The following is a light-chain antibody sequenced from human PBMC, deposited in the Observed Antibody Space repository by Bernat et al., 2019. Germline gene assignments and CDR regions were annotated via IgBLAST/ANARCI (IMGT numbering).Light chain of an antibody. CDR2: GAS. V-gene: IGKV3-20*01. J-gene: IGKJ1*01. CDR3: QQYNNWPPSWT. CDR1: QSVSSSY. Sequence: EIVLTQSPGTLSLSPGERATLSCRASQSVSSSYLAWYQQKPGQAPRLLIYGASSRATGIPDRFSGSGSGTDFTLTISRLQSEDFAVYYCQQYNNWPPSWTFGQGTKVEIK.